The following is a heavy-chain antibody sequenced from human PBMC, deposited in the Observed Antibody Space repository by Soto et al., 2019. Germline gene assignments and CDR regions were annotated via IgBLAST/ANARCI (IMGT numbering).Heavy chain of an antibody. V-gene: IGHV4-59*08. J-gene: IGHJ5*02. D-gene: IGHD6-13*01. CDR3: ARQGSNWYLGP. Sequence: PSETLSLTCTVSGGSISSYYWSWIRQPPGKGLEWIGYIYYSGSTNYNPSLKSRVTISVDTSKNQFSLKLSSVTAADTAVYYCARQGSNWYLGPWGRGTLVTVSS. CDR2: IYYSGST. CDR1: GGSISSYY.